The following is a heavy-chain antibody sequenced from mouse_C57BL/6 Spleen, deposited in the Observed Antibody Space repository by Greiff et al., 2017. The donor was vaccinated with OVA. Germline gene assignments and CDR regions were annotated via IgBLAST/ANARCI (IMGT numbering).Heavy chain of an antibody. V-gene: IGHV1-55*01. Sequence: QVQLKQPGAELVKPGASVKMSCKASGYTFTSYWITWVKQRPGQGLEWIGDIYPGSGSTNYNEKFKSKATLTVDTSSSTAYMQLSSLTSKDYAVYYCARRKTFYAMDYWGQGTSVTVAS. CDR1: GYTFTSYW. CDR2: IYPGSGST. J-gene: IGHJ4*01. CDR3: ARRKTFYAMDY.